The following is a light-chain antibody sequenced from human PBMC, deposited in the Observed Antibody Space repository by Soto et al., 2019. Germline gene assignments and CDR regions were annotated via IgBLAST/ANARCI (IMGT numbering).Light chain of an antibody. Sequence: EVVLTQSPATLSLSPGERATLSCRASQNVRTFLDWYQQKPGQAPRLLIYAASNRATGIPARFSGSGSGTDFTLTISSLEPEDFAVYYCQQHSHWPPWTFGQGTRVEI. CDR1: QNVRTF. V-gene: IGKV3-11*01. CDR3: QQHSHWPPWT. CDR2: AAS. J-gene: IGKJ1*01.